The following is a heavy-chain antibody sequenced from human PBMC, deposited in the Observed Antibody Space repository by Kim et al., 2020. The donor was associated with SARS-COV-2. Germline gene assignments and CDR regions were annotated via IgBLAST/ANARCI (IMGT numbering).Heavy chain of an antibody. CDR3: ARGGEDCGGDCYSYFDY. J-gene: IGHJ4*02. Sequence: VKGRFTSSRDNAKNSLYLQMNSLRAEDTAVYYCARGGEDCGGDCYSYFDYWGQGTLVTVSS. V-gene: IGHV3-11*01. D-gene: IGHD2-21*01.